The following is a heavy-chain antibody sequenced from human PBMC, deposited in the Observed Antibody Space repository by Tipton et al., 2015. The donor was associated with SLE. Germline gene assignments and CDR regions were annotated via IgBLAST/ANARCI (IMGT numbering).Heavy chain of an antibody. CDR2: IHHSGNT. CDR3: ARRDYDSNGYYQHYFDY. CDR1: GFSISSGYY. D-gene: IGHD3-22*01. J-gene: IGHJ4*02. Sequence: LRLSCAVSGFSISSGYYWGWIRQPPGEGLEWIGSIHHSGNTYFNPSLKSRVTMSIDTSRNEVFLRLTSVTAADTAVYYCARRDYDSNGYYQHYFDYWGQGTLVTVSS. V-gene: IGHV4-38-2*01.